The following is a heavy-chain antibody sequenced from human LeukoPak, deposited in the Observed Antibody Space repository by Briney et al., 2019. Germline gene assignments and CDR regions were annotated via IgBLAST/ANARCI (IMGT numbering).Heavy chain of an antibody. J-gene: IGHJ5*02. CDR2: IYPGDSDA. V-gene: IGHV5-51*01. D-gene: IGHD3-10*01. CDR3: ARQRGASGSINYFDP. CDR1: GYSFTTYW. Sequence: GESLKISCETSGYSFTTYWIGWVRQMPGTGLEWVGAIYPGDSDARYNPSFQGQVTISADKSIRTAYLQWSSLKASDTAIYYCARQRGASGSINYFDPWGQGTLVTVSS.